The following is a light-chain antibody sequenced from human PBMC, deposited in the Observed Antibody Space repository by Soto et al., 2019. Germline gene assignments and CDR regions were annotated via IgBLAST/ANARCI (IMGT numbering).Light chain of an antibody. CDR2: RNN. J-gene: IGLJ3*02. CDR1: RSNIGTNY. Sequence: QSVLTQPPSASGTPGQRVTISCSGSRSNIGTNYVYWYQHLPGTAPKLLIYRNNEWPSGVPERFSGAKSGTSASLAISGLRSEDEGDYYCAAWDDSLTGGVFGGGTKVTVL. CDR3: AAWDDSLTGGV. V-gene: IGLV1-47*01.